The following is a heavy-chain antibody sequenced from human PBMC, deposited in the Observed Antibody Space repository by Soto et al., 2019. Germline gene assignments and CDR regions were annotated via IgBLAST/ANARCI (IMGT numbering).Heavy chain of an antibody. J-gene: IGHJ4*02. V-gene: IGHV1-3*01. CDR1: GYTITSYA. Sequence: VASVKVSCKASGYTITSYAMHWVRQAPGQRLEWMGWINAGNGNTKYSQKFQGRVTITRDTSASTAYMELSSLRSEDTAVYYCAKDPGYSYGYNWGQGTLVTVSS. CDR2: INAGNGNT. D-gene: IGHD5-18*01. CDR3: AKDPGYSYGYN.